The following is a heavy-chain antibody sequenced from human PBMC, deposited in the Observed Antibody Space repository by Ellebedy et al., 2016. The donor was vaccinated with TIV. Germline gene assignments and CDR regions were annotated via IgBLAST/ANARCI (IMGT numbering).Heavy chain of an antibody. CDR3: ARDPPRTGDSYFDL. D-gene: IGHD7-27*01. Sequence: ASVKVSCKASGYTFTAYHIHWVRQAPGQGLEWMGWVYPNTGGTTYAQKFQGRVTMTSDTSISTAYMDLSRLRSDDTAVYYCARDPPRTGDSYFDLWGRGTLVTVSS. CDR2: VYPNTGGT. CDR1: GYTFTAYH. J-gene: IGHJ2*01. V-gene: IGHV1-2*02.